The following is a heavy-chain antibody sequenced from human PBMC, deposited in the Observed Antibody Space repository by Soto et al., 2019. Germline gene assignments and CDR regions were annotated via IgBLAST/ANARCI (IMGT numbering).Heavy chain of an antibody. CDR2: IYPGDSDT. Sequence: EVQLVQSGAEVKKPGESLKISCKASGYTFTDYWIGWVRQMPGKGLEWMGIIYPGDSDTTYSPSFQGQVTISADKSINTAYLHWSSLKASDTAIFYCAKRNGGSSQGAFDIWGQGTMVTVSS. J-gene: IGHJ3*02. CDR1: GYTFTDYW. D-gene: IGHD2-15*01. CDR3: AKRNGGSSQGAFDI. V-gene: IGHV5-51*03.